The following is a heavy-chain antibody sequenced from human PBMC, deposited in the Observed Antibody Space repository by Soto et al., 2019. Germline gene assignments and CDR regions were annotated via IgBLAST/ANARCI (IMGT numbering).Heavy chain of an antibody. J-gene: IGHJ6*02. D-gene: IGHD6-19*01. V-gene: IGHV1-2*04. CDR1: GYTFTGYY. Sequence: ASVKVSCKTSGYTFTGYYIHWVRQAPGQGLEWMGWINPHTGVTNYAQNFQGWVTMTRDTSISTVYMEMTRLKSDDTAVYYCARESGGVAGTLDLWGQGTTVTVSS. CDR3: ARESGGVAGTLDL. CDR2: INPHTGVT.